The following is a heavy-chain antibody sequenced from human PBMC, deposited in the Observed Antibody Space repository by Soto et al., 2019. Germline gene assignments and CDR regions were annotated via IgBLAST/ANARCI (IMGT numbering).Heavy chain of an antibody. CDR3: ARGGRTGFGVRGNERKKYNWFDP. CDR2: INHSGST. D-gene: IGHD3-10*01. Sequence: PSETLSLTCAVYGGSFSGYYWSWIRQPPGKGLEWIGEINHSGSTNYNPSLKSRVTISVDTSKNQFSLKLSSVTAADTAVYYCARGGRTGFGVRGNERKKYNWFDPWGQGTLVTVSS. V-gene: IGHV4-34*01. J-gene: IGHJ5*02. CDR1: GGSFSGYY.